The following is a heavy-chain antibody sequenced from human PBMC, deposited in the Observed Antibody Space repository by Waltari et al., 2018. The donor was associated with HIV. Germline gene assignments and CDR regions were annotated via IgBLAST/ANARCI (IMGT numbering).Heavy chain of an antibody. CDR3: SRDFCGGVGFNWFDS. D-gene: IGHD2-21*01. Sequence: VQLVESGGGVVQPGRSLRLSCAVSGFTFGPYTIHWVRQGPGRGPELVAARSYDGSNRYYAESVKGRITISRDNVKNMVYLQMISLNTEDTAIYFCSRDFCGGVGFNWFDSWGRGTLFTVSS. CDR1: GFTFGPYT. CDR2: RSYDGSNR. V-gene: IGHV3-30*01. J-gene: IGHJ5*01.